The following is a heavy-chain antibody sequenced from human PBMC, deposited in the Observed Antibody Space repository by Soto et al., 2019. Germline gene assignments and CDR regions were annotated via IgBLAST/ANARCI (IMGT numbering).Heavy chain of an antibody. Sequence: ASVKVSCKASGYTFTGYYMHWVRQAPGQGLEWMGWINPNSGGTNYAQKFQGRVTMTRDTSISTAYMELSRLRSDDTAVYYCAREFVVVPAARYYYYGMDVWGQGTTVTV. CDR1: GYTFTGYY. D-gene: IGHD2-2*01. V-gene: IGHV1-2*02. CDR3: AREFVVVPAARYYYYGMDV. J-gene: IGHJ6*02. CDR2: INPNSGGT.